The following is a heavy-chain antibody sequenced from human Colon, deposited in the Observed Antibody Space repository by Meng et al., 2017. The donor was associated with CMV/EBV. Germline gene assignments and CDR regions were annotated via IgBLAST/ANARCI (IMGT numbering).Heavy chain of an antibody. Sequence: GESLKISCAASGFTVSSNYMTWVRQAPGKGLEWVSAIYSGGSTYYADSVKGRFTISRDYSKNTLYLQMNSLRAEDTAVYYCARDPAGFDYWGQGTLVTVSS. CDR3: ARDPAGFDY. V-gene: IGHV3-66*02. J-gene: IGHJ4*02. CDR2: IYSGGST. CDR1: GFTVSSNY.